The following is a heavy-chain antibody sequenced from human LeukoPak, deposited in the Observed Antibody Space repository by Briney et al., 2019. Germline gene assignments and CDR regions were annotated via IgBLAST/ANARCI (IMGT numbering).Heavy chain of an antibody. V-gene: IGHV3-23*01. J-gene: IGHJ4*02. Sequence: GGSLRLSCAASGFTFSSNYMSWVRQAPGKGLEWVSAISGSGGRTYYADSVKGRLTISRDNSKNTLYLQMNSLRAEDTAVYYCAKEGGIVGDENWGQGTLVTVSS. CDR3: AKEGGIVGDEN. D-gene: IGHD1-26*01. CDR1: GFTFSSNY. CDR2: ISGSGGRT.